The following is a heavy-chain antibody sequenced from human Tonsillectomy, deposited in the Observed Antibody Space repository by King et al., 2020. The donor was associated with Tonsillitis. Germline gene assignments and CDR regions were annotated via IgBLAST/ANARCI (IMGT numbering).Heavy chain of an antibody. CDR2: ISASGGST. D-gene: IGHD3-22*01. Sequence: VQLVESGGGLVQPGGSLRLSCAASGFTFSRFAMSWVRQAPGKGLEWVSSISASGGSTFYADSVKGRFTISRDNSKNTPNLQMNSLRAEDTAVYYCAKDLAPYYDSSALLYFQHWGQGTLVTVSS. CDR3: AKDLAPYYDSSALLYFQH. V-gene: IGHV3-23*04. J-gene: IGHJ1*01. CDR1: GFTFSRFA.